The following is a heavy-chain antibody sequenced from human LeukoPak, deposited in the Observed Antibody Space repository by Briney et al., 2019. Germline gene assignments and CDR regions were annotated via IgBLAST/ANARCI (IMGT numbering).Heavy chain of an antibody. D-gene: IGHD5-12*01. Sequence: GRSLRLSCAASGFTFDDYAMHWVRQAPGKGLEWVSGISWNSGSIGYADSVKGRFTISRDNAKNSLYLQMNSLRAEDTAVYYCARDRWAYSGYDHWGQGTLVTVSS. J-gene: IGHJ5*02. CDR1: GFTFDDYA. CDR2: ISWNSGSI. V-gene: IGHV3-9*01. CDR3: ARDRWAYSGYDH.